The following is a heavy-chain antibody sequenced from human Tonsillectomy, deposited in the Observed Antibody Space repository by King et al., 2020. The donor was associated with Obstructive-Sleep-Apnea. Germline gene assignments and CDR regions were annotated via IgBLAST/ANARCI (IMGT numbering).Heavy chain of an antibody. CDR1: GFTFSNYA. Sequence: VQLVESGGGVVQPGRPLRLSCAASGFTFSNYAMHWVRQAPGKGLEWVAVVSYDGSNKYYADSVKGRFTISRDNSTNPLCLQMNSLRAEDTAVYYCARDRVMATITSYSYYGMDVWGQGTTVTVSS. CDR2: VSYDGSNK. J-gene: IGHJ6*02. V-gene: IGHV3-30-3*01. D-gene: IGHD5-24*01. CDR3: ARDRVMATITSYSYYGMDV.